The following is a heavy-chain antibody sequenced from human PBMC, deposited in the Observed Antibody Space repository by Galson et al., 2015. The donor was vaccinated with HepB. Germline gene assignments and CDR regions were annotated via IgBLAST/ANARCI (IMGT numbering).Heavy chain of an antibody. D-gene: IGHD1-26*01. CDR2: ISSSSSYI. Sequence: SLRLSCAASGFTFSSYSMNWVRQAPGKGLEWVSSISSSSSYIYYADSVKGRFTISRDNAKNSLYLQMNSLRAEDTAVYYCARVFTRGGGSPPQTEDAFDIWGQGTMVTVSS. J-gene: IGHJ3*02. CDR3: ARVFTRGGGSPPQTEDAFDI. V-gene: IGHV3-21*01. CDR1: GFTFSSYS.